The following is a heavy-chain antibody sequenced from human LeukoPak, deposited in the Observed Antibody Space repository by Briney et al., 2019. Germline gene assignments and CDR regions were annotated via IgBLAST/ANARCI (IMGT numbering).Heavy chain of an antibody. CDR2: IYTSGST. D-gene: IGHD6-6*01. CDR3: AGLYASIAADYYYMDV. Sequence: PSETLSLTCTVSGGSISSYYWSWIRQPPGKGLEWIGYIYTSGSTNYNPSLKSRVTISVDTSKNQFSLKLSSVTAADTAVYYCAGLYASIAADYYYMDVWGKGTTVTVSS. CDR1: GGSISSYY. V-gene: IGHV4-4*09. J-gene: IGHJ6*03.